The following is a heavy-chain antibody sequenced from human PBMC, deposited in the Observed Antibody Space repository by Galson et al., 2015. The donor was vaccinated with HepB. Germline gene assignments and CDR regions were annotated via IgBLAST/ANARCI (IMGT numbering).Heavy chain of an antibody. D-gene: IGHD2-2*01. J-gene: IGHJ6*03. CDR1: GVTFNRFA. CDR3: AMPLGYCSSASCYLSAEQYSYMDV. Sequence: SLRLSCAAAGVTFNRFAMTWVRQTPGKGLEWVSSISGNGGSTHYADSVKGRFTISRDNSQNTLYLQMSSLRAEDTAVYYCAMPLGYCSSASCYLSAEQYSYMDVWGKGTTVTVSS. CDR2: ISGNGGST. V-gene: IGHV3-23*01.